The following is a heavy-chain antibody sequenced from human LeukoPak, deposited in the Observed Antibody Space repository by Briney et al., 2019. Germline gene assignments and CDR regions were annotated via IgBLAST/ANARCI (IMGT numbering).Heavy chain of an antibody. J-gene: IGHJ4*02. CDR1: GFTFSSYT. D-gene: IGHD3-16*01. V-gene: IGHV3-23*01. CDR3: AKDRDVYSAFDS. Sequence: GGSLRRSCAASGFTFSSYTMSWVRQSPGKGLEWVSAISGSGFETFYADSVKGRFTISRDNSNDTLYLQMNSLGADDTAIYYCAKDRDVYSAFDSWGQGTLVTVSS. CDR2: ISGSGFET.